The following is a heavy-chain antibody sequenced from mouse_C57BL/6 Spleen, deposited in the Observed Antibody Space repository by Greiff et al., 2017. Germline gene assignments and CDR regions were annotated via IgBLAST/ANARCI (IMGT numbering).Heavy chain of an antibody. Sequence: QVQLKESGAELARPGASVKLSCKASGYTFTSYGISWVKQRTGQGLEWIGEIYPRSGNTYYNEKFKGKATLTADKSSSTAYMELRSLTSEDSAVYFCAPPTVVAPYYAMDYWGQGTSVTVSS. D-gene: IGHD1-1*01. CDR3: APPTVVAPYYAMDY. J-gene: IGHJ4*01. CDR2: IYPRSGNT. V-gene: IGHV1-81*01. CDR1: GYTFTSYG.